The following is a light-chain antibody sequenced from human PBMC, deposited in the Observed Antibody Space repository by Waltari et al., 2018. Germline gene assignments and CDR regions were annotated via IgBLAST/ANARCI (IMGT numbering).Light chain of an antibody. J-gene: IGLJ3*02. V-gene: IGLV1-40*01. Sequence: QSVLTQPPSVSGAPGQRVTISCTGSGSNIGAGYDVPWYQQLPRAAPKLLISGSTSRPLGVPDRFFGSTSGTSAFLAITGLQAEDEADYYCQSYDTTLSVVFGGGTKLTVL. CDR1: GSNIGAGYD. CDR2: GST. CDR3: QSYDTTLSVV.